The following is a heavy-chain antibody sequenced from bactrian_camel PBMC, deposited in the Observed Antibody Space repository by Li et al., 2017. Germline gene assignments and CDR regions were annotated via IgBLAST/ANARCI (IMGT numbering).Heavy chain of an antibody. Sequence: VQLVESGGGLVQPGGSLRLSCAGSGFTFSSYSMSWVRQAPGKGLEWVSTINSGGGTTFYADSVKGRFTISRDNAKNLVYLQMNSLKTDDMAMYYCARDLGAYLYWGQGTQVTVS. CDR2: INSGGGTT. CDR3: ARDLGAYLY. V-gene: IGHV3S40*01. J-gene: IGHJ4*01. CDR1: GFTFSSYS. D-gene: IGHD7*01.